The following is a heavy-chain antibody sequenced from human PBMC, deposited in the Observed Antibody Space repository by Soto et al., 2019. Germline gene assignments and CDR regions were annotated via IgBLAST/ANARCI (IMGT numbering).Heavy chain of an antibody. CDR2: ISSNGGST. J-gene: IGHJ6*02. V-gene: IGHV3-64D*06. CDR1: GFTFSSYA. Sequence: GGSLRLSCSASGFTFSSYAMHWVRQAPGKGLEYVSAISSNGGSTYHADSVKGRFTISRDNSKNTLYLQMSSLRAEDTAVYYCVKDLPDPGIGAAGKGDYYYYYGMDVWGQGTTVTVSS. D-gene: IGHD6-13*01. CDR3: VKDLPDPGIGAAGKGDYYYYYGMDV.